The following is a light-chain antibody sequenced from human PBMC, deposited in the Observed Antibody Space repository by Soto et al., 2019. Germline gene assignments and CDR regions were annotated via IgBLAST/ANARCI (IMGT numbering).Light chain of an antibody. Sequence: TQAPATLSVSPGERDAVTCRASQSLSSNLAWYQQKPGQAPRLLIYGTSNRATGIPDRFSGSGSGTDSTLTISRLEPEDFAVYYCQQYGSSGTFGQGTKVDIK. CDR1: QSLSSN. CDR2: GTS. CDR3: QQYGSSGT. J-gene: IGKJ1*01. V-gene: IGKV3-20*01.